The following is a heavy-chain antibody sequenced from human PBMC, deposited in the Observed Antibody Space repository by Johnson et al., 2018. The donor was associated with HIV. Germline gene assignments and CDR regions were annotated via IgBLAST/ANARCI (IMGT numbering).Heavy chain of an antibody. Sequence: GGGLVQPGGSLRLSCAASGFTFSSYWIHWVRQAPGKGLEWVSYISSGGGSVHYAESVKGRFTISRDNSKNTLYLQMNSLRAEDTAVYYCAKDQWSSSWTNDAFDIWGQGTMVTVSS. CDR2: ISSGGGSV. V-gene: IGHV3-48*01. CDR3: AKDQWSSSWTNDAFDI. J-gene: IGHJ3*02. D-gene: IGHD6-13*01. CDR1: GFTFSSYW.